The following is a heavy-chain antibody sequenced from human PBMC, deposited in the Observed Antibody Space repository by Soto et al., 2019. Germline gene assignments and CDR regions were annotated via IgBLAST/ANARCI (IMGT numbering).Heavy chain of an antibody. Sequence: QIQLVQSGAEVKKPGASVKVSCRASGYTFSGYYMHWLRQAPGQGPEWLGWINTDTGGTDSAHKLQGRATMTRDTSISTAYVELSSLMSDDTALYYCAIDPIGGGTPYYCDFWGQGTLVTGSS. CDR3: AIDPIGGGTPYYCDF. J-gene: IGHJ4*02. V-gene: IGHV1-2*07. CDR1: GYTFSGYY. D-gene: IGHD3-10*01. CDR2: INTDTGGT.